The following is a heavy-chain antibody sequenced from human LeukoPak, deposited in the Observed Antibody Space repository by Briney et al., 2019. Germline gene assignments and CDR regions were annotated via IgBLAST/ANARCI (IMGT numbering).Heavy chain of an antibody. CDR2: INHSGST. J-gene: IGHJ4*02. D-gene: IGHD2-2*01. CDR1: GGSFSGYY. CDR3: ARGRKVVVPAALYYFDY. Sequence: SETLSLTCAVYGGSFSGYYWSWLRQPPGKGLEWIGEINHSGSTNYNPSLKGRVTISVDTSKNQFSLKLSSVTAADTAVYYCARGRKVVVPAALYYFDYWGQGTLVTVSS. V-gene: IGHV4-34*01.